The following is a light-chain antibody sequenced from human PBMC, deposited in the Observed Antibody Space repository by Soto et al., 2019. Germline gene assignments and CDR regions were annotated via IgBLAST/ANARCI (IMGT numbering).Light chain of an antibody. CDR2: WAS. V-gene: IGKV4-1*01. CDR3: LQYYDGFALS. Sequence: DIVMTQSPDSLAVSPGGRATINCKSSRSVFSTSNFQNYLGWYQQRPGQPPKLLIFWASTRASGVPDRFRGSGSGTDFTLTIDNLQAEDVAVYYCLQYYDGFALSFGGGTKVELK. CDR1: RSVFSTSNFQNY. J-gene: IGKJ4*01.